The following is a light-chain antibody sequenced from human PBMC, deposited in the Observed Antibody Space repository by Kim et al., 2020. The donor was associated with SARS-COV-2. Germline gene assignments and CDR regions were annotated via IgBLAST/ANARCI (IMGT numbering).Light chain of an antibody. CDR1: QGITSS. CDR3: QKYNNAPWT. V-gene: IGKV1-27*01. CDR2: AAS. J-gene: IGKJ1*01. Sequence: GERETVTCRARQGITSSVAWYQQKPRKVPRFLIYAASALQSGVPYRFSGSGSGTDFTLTIRSQQPEDVANYYCQKYNNAPWTFGQGTKVDIK.